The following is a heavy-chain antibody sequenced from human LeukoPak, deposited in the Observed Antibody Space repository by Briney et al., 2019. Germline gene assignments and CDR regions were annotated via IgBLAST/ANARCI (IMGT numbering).Heavy chain of an antibody. Sequence: PGGSLRLSCAASGFTFSNAWMSWVRQAPGKGLEWVGRIKSKTDGGTTDYAAPVKGRFTISRDDSKNTLYLQMNSLKTEDTAVYYCLYYYDSSGYYPLGYWGQGTLVTASS. CDR2: IKSKTDGGTT. CDR3: LYYYDSSGYYPLGY. D-gene: IGHD3-22*01. V-gene: IGHV3-15*01. CDR1: GFTFSNAW. J-gene: IGHJ4*02.